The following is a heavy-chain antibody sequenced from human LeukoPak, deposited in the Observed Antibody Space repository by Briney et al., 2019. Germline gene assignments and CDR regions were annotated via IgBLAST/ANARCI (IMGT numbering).Heavy chain of an antibody. CDR1: GYTFTSYD. D-gene: IGHD3-22*01. V-gene: IGHV1-8*01. J-gene: IGHJ5*02. CDR2: MNPNSGNT. CDR3: ARGRGAAYYYDSSGYYYTRGDWFDP. Sequence: ASVKVSCKASGYTFTSYDINWVRQATGQGLEWMGWMNPNSGNTGYAQKFQGRVTMTRNTSISTAYMELSSLRSEDTAVYYCARGRGAAYYYDSSGYYYTRGDWFDPWGQGTLVTVSS.